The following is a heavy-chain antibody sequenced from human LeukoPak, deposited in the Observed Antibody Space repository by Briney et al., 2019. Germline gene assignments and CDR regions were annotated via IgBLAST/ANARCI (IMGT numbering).Heavy chain of an antibody. CDR1: GFTFSSYW. Sequence: PGGSLRLSCAASGFTFSSYWMSWVRQAPGKGLEWVANIKQDGSEKYYVDSVKGRFTISRDNAKNSLYLQMNSLRAEDTAVYYCAKDFPPYCSSTSCSRGGDYWGQGTLVTVSS. CDR2: IKQDGSEK. V-gene: IGHV3-7*01. CDR3: AKDFPPYCSSTSCSRGGDY. D-gene: IGHD2-2*01. J-gene: IGHJ4*02.